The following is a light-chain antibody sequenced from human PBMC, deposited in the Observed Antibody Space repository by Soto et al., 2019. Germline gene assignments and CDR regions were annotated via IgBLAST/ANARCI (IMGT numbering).Light chain of an antibody. CDR2: DAS. V-gene: IGKV3-11*01. J-gene: IGKJ1*01. CDR3: QQRSNWPVT. CDR1: QSVSSY. Sequence: EIVLTQSPATLSLSPGERATLSCRASQSVSSYLAWYQQKHGQAPRLLIYDASSRATGIPARFSGSGSGTDFTLTISSLEPEDFAVYYCQQRSNWPVTFGQGTKVEIK.